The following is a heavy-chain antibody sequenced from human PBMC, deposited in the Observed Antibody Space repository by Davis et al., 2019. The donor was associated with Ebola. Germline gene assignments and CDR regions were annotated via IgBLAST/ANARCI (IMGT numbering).Heavy chain of an antibody. Sequence: MPSETLSLTCTVSGGSISSSSYYWSWIRQPPGKGLEWIGEINHSGSTNYNPSLKSRVTISVDTSKNQFSLKLSSVTAADTAVYYCARDDYGDYAFDYWGQGTLVTVSS. CDR1: GGSISSSSYY. CDR2: INHSGST. CDR3: ARDDYGDYAFDY. V-gene: IGHV4-39*07. D-gene: IGHD4-17*01. J-gene: IGHJ4*02.